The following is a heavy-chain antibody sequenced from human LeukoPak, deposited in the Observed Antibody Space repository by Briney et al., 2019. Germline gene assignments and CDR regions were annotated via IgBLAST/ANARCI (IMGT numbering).Heavy chain of an antibody. CDR1: GFTFSSYA. CDR2: ISGSGGST. J-gene: IGHJ4*02. D-gene: IGHD1-26*01. Sequence: GGSLRLSCAASGFTFSSYAMSWVRQAPGKGLEWVSAISGSGGSTYYADSVKGRFTISRENSKNTLYLQMNSLRAEDTAVYYCAKDSGSGSYYDFDYWGQGTLVTVSS. CDR3: AKDSGSGSYYDFDY. V-gene: IGHV3-23*01.